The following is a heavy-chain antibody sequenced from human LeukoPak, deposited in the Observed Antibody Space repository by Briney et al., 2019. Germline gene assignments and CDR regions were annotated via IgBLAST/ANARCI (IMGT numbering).Heavy chain of an antibody. CDR3: ARGLGYCSSTSCPSFDY. CDR1: GFTFSSYS. J-gene: IGHJ4*02. CDR2: ISSSSSYI. V-gene: IGHV3-21*01. D-gene: IGHD2-2*01. Sequence: PGGSLRLSCAASGFTFSSYSMNWVRQAPGRGLEWVSSISSSSSYIYYADSVKGRFTNSRDNAKNSLYLQMNSLRAEDTAVYYCARGLGYCSSTSCPSFDYWGQGTLVTVS.